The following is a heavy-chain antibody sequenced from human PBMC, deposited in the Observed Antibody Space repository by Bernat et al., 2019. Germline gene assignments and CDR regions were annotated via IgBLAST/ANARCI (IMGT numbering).Heavy chain of an antibody. CDR2: IYYSGST. CDR3: ARGSMERSNCGNDYYYYMDV. CDR1: GGSISSYY. D-gene: IGHD4-11*01. J-gene: IGHJ6*03. V-gene: IGHV4-59*01. Sequence: QVQLQESGPGLVKPSETLSLTCTVSGGSISSYYWSWIRQPPGKGLEWIGVIYYSGSTNYNPSLKSRVTISVDTSKNQFTLKLSSVTAADTAVYSCARGSMERSNCGNDYYYYMDVWGKGTTVTVSS.